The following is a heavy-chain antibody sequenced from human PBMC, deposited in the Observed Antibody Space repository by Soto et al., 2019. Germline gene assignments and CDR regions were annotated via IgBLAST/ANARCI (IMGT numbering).Heavy chain of an antibody. CDR1: GGTFSSYT. J-gene: IGHJ5*02. V-gene: IGHV1-69*02. CDR3: ARADYYGSGSYSPDWFDP. Sequence: QVQLVQSGAEVKKPGSSVKVSCKASGGTFSSYTISWVRQAPGQGLEWMGGIIPILGIANYAQKFQGRVTITADKSTSTAYMELRSLRSEDTAVYYCARADYYGSGSYSPDWFDPWCQGTLVTVSS. CDR2: IIPILGIA. D-gene: IGHD3-10*01.